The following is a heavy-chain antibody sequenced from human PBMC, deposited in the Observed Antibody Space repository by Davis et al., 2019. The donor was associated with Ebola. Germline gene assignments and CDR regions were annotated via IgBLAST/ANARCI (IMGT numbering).Heavy chain of an antibody. Sequence: SETLSLTCTVSGAPIRSAIYHWGWIRQPPGKGLEWIGSSSYSGGTHYTPSLKSRVTISVDTSKNQFSLKLSSVTAADTAVYFCARLGNHYDSQTLRADYYYGLDVWGQGTTVTVSS. CDR1: GAPIRSAIYH. CDR3: ARLGNHYDSQTLRADYYYGLDV. J-gene: IGHJ6*02. CDR2: SSYSGGT. V-gene: IGHV4-39*01. D-gene: IGHD3-16*01.